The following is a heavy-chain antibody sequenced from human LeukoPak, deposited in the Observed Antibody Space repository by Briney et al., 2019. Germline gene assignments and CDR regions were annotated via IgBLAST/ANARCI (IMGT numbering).Heavy chain of an antibody. D-gene: IGHD3-22*01. Sequence: GGSLRLSCAASGFTVSSNYMSWVRQAPGKGLEWVSVIYSGGSTYYADSVKGRFTISRDNSKNTLYLQMNSLRAEDMAVYYCARRGSDSSGYYRFDYWGQGTLVTVSS. CDR1: GFTVSSNY. J-gene: IGHJ4*02. V-gene: IGHV3-66*01. CDR2: IYSGGST. CDR3: ARRGSDSSGYYRFDY.